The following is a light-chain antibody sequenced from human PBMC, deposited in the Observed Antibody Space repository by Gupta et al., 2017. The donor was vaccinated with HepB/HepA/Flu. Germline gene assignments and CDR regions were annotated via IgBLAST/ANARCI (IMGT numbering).Light chain of an antibody. CDR3: NQRDSSGHRYYV. J-gene: IGLJ1*01. CDR2: GKN. Sequence: SSELTQDPAVSVAFGQTVRITCQGDSLRSYYASWYQQKPGQAPVLVIYGKNNRPSGIPDRLSGASSGNTAALTITGAQAEDEDDYYCNQRDSSGHRYYVFGTGTKVTVL. CDR1: SLRSYY. V-gene: IGLV3-19*01.